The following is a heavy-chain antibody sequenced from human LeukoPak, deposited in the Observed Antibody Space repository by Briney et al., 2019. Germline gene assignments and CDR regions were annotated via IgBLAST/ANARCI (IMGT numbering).Heavy chain of an antibody. V-gene: IGHV1-69*05. J-gene: IGHJ4*02. CDR1: GGTFSSYA. D-gene: IGHD5-24*01. Sequence: SVKVSCKASGGTFSSYAISWVRQAPGQGLEWMGGIIPIFGTANYAQKFQGRVTITTDESTSTAYMELSSLRSEDTAVYYCARDLGAGYNGRFNYWGQGTLVTVSS. CDR3: ARDLGAGYNGRFNY. CDR2: IIPIFGTA.